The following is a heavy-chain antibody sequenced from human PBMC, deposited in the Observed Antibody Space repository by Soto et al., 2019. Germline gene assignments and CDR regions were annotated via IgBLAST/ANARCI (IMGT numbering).Heavy chain of an antibody. CDR1: GFSFNNYA. CDR3: AKDFGDIVVVVLAPYGMDV. D-gene: IGHD2-15*01. J-gene: IGHJ6*02. CDR2: ISGSGEST. Sequence: PGGSLRLSCAASGFSFNNYAMNWVRQAPGKGLEWVSVISGSGESTYYADSVKGRFTISRDNSKNTLYLQMNSLRDEDTAVYFCAKDFGDIVVVVLAPYGMDVWGQGTTVTVSS. V-gene: IGHV3-23*01.